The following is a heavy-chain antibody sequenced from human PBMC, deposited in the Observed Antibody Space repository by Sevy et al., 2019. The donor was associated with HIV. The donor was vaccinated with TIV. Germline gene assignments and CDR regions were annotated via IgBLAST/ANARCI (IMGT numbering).Heavy chain of an antibody. CDR2: ISSNSKYL. CDR3: ARETGAAYYSDTSGFDY. J-gene: IGHJ4*02. V-gene: IGHV3-21*06. D-gene: IGHD3-22*01. CDR1: GFHFNYHD. Sequence: GSLRLSCATSGFHFNYHDMHWVRQAPGKGLEWVSSISSNSKYLYYADSVKGRFTVSRDNARSSLFLQLSDLRAGDTAVYYCARETGAAYYSDTSGFDYWGQGTLVTVSS.